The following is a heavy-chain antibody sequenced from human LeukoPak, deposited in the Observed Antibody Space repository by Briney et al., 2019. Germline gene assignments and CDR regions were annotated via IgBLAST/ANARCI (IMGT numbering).Heavy chain of an antibody. CDR2: INHSGST. D-gene: IGHD2-2*01. Sequence: SETLSLTCAVCGGSFSGYYWSWIRQPPGKGLEWIGEINHSGSTNYNPSLKSRVTISVDTSKNQFSLKLSSVTAADTAVYYCARGRLVVPAAMSEVYYYYYGMDVWGKGTTVTVSS. J-gene: IGHJ6*04. CDR3: ARGRLVVPAAMSEVYYYYYGMDV. V-gene: IGHV4-34*01. CDR1: GGSFSGYY.